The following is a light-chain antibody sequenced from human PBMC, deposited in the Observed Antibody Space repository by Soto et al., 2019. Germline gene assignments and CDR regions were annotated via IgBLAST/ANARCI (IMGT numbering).Light chain of an antibody. CDR3: QQRSNWLGT. Sequence: EIVLAQSPATLFFSSGGMATLICRASQSVSSYLAWYQQKPGQAPRLLIYDASNRATGIPARFSGSGSGTDFTLTISSLEPEDFAVYYCQQRSNWLGTFGQGTKV. V-gene: IGKV3-11*01. CDR2: DAS. CDR1: QSVSSY. J-gene: IGKJ1*01.